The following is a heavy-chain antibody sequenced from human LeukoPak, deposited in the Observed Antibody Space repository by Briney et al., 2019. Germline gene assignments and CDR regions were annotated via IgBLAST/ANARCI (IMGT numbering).Heavy chain of an antibody. CDR2: IYPGDSDT. J-gene: IGHJ6*02. V-gene: IGHV5-51*01. CDR3: ARSAVRNKNYYYYYGMDV. D-gene: IGHD1/OR15-1a*01. CDR1: GYSFTSYW. Sequence: PGESLKISCKGSGYSFTSYWIGWVRQMPGKGLEWMGIIYPGDSDTRYSPSFQGQVTISADKSISTAYLQWSSLKASDTAMYYCARSAVRNKNYYYYYGMDVWGQGTTVTVSS.